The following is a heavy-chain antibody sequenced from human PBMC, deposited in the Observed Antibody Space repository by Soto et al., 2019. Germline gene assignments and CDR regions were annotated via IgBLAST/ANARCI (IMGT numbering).Heavy chain of an antibody. CDR3: TTGQRSLRFLEWLSRYFFDF. D-gene: IGHD3-3*01. Sequence: ASVKVSCKVSGYTLSELSMHWVRQAPGKGLEWMGGFDPEDGETLYAQKFQGRVSMTEDTSTDTAYMERSSLTSEDTAVYYGTTGQRSLRFLEWLSRYFFDFWGPGTLVNVSS. V-gene: IGHV1-24*01. CDR2: FDPEDGET. CDR1: GYTLSELS. J-gene: IGHJ4*02.